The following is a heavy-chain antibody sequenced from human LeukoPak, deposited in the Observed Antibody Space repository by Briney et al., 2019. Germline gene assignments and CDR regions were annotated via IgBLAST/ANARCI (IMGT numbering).Heavy chain of an antibody. CDR2: DTGGST. V-gene: IGHV3-23*01. CDR1: GFTFSSSA. D-gene: IGHD2-21*01. Sequence: PGGSLRLSCAASGFTFSSSAMSWVRQAPGKRLEWISVDTGGSTNYADSVKGRFTISRDNSKNTLYLQMSSLKVEDTAVYYCARLVGYWGQGTLVTVSS. CDR3: ARLVGY. J-gene: IGHJ4*02.